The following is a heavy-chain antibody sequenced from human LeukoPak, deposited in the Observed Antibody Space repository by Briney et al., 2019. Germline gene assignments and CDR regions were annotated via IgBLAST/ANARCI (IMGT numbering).Heavy chain of an antibody. CDR3: ARDRWYYYGSGSYSYGMDV. V-gene: IGHV3-53*05. CDR1: GFTVSNKY. CDR2: IYRGDDGGDT. D-gene: IGHD3-10*01. J-gene: IGHJ6*02. Sequence: GGSLRLSCAASGFTVSNKYMSWVRQAPGKGLEWVSVIYRGDDGGDTYYVDSVKDRFTISRDNSKNTLYLQMNSLRAEDTAVYYCARDRWYYYGSGSYSYGMDVWGQGTTVTVSS.